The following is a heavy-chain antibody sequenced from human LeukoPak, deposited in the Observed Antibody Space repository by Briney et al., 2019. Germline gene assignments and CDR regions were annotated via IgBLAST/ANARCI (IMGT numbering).Heavy chain of an antibody. CDR3: TTYRSGHY. CDR2: ITTKRSNYAT. J-gene: IGHJ4*02. CDR1: GFTFSDPD. Sequence: PGGSLRLSCAASGFTFSDPDIHWVRQASGKGLEWVARITTKRSNYATAYTASVKGRFTISRHDSENTAYLQMNSLKTEDTALYYCTTYRSGHYWGQGTLVTVSS. V-gene: IGHV3-73*01. D-gene: IGHD6-19*01.